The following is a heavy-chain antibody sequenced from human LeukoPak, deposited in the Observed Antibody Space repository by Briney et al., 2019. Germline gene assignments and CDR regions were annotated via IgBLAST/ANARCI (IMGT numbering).Heavy chain of an antibody. CDR3: ARNLREYYYDSSGYYYFDY. CDR1: GFTFSSYA. Sequence: GGSLRLSCAASGFTFSSYAMHWVRQAPGKGLEWVALLSYDGSNKYYADSVKGRFTISRDNSKNTLYLQMNSLRAEDTAVYYCARNLREYYYDSSGYYYFDYWGQGTLVTVSS. V-gene: IGHV3-30-3*01. D-gene: IGHD3-22*01. J-gene: IGHJ4*02. CDR2: LSYDGSNK.